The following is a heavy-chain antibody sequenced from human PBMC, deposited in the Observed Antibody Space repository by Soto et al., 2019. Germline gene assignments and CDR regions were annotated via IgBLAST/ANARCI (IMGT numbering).Heavy chain of an antibody. D-gene: IGHD1-20*01. CDR1: GGSISSGDYY. Sequence: SETLSLTCTVSGGSISSGDYYWSWIRQPPGKGLEWIGYTYYSGSTYYNPPLKSRVTISVDTSKNQFSLKLSSVAAADTAVYYCARGNYNWNEGPEYYGMDVWGQGTTVTVSS. CDR3: ARGNYNWNEGPEYYGMDV. J-gene: IGHJ6*02. V-gene: IGHV4-30-4*01. CDR2: TYYSGST.